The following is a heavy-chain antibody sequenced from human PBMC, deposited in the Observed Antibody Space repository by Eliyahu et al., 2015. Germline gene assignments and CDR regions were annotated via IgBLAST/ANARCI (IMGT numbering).Heavy chain of an antibody. J-gene: IGHJ5*02. CDR2: IYYTGTT. CDR3: AAIACRGTSCYARGVLSWLAP. CDR1: GASISSGGYS. V-gene: IGHV4-31*03. Sequence: QVQLQESGPGLVKPSQTLSLTCTVSGASISSGGYSWTWIRQRPGKGLEWIGYIYYTGTTASNPSLKSRVTISVDTSKNYVSLNLNSVTAADTAVYYCAAIACRGTSCYARGVLSWLAPWGRGTLVTVSS. D-gene: IGHD2-2*01.